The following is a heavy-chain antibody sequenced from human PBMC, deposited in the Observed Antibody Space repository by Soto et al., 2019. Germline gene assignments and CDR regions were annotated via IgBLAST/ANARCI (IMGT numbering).Heavy chain of an antibody. D-gene: IGHD3-22*01. Sequence: ASVKVSCKASGYTFTSYGISWVRQAPGQGLEWMGWISAYNGNTNYAQKLQGRVTMTTDTSTSTAYMELRSLRSDDTAVYYCARERGYYYDSSGYYGYYGMGVWGQGTTVTVSS. CDR3: ARERGYYYDSSGYYGYYGMGV. J-gene: IGHJ6*02. V-gene: IGHV1-18*04. CDR1: GYTFTSYG. CDR2: ISAYNGNT.